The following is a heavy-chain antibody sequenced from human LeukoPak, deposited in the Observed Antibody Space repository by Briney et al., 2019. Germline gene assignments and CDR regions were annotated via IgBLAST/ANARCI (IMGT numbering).Heavy chain of an antibody. Sequence: PGGSLRLSCAASGFTFSSYGMNWVRQAPGKGLEWVSSISSSSSYIYYADSVKGRFTISRDNAKNSLYLQMNSLRAEDTAVYYCARARSSGYTDDAFDIWGQGTMVTVSS. CDR2: ISSSSSYI. J-gene: IGHJ3*02. V-gene: IGHV3-21*01. CDR3: ARARSSGYTDDAFDI. D-gene: IGHD3-22*01. CDR1: GFTFSSYG.